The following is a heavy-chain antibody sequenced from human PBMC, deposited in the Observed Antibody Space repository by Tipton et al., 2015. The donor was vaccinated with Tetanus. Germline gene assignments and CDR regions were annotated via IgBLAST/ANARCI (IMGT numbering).Heavy chain of an antibody. D-gene: IGHD2-2*01. CDR2: IYAGGNT. J-gene: IGHJ1*01. Sequence: GSLRLSCAASGFTVSNNDMTWVRQAPGKGLDWVSIIYAGGNTYYADSVKGRFTISRDNSKNTLYLQMNSLRAEDTAVYYCANLPVGQHWGQGTLVTVSS. CDR3: ANLPVGQH. V-gene: IGHV3-53*01. CDR1: GFTVSNND.